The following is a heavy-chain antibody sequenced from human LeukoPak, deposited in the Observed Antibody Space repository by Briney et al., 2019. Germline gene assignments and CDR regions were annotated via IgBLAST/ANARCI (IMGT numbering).Heavy chain of an antibody. CDR1: GFTFSSYG. D-gene: IGHD3-22*01. Sequence: GGSLRLSCAASGFTFSSYGMHWVRQAPGKGLEWVAFIRYDGSNKYYADSVKGRFTISRDNSKNTLYLQMNSLRAEDTAVYYCARSVPNSSGRNYFDYWGQGTLVTVSS. J-gene: IGHJ4*02. CDR3: ARSVPNSSGRNYFDY. CDR2: IRYDGSNK. V-gene: IGHV3-30*02.